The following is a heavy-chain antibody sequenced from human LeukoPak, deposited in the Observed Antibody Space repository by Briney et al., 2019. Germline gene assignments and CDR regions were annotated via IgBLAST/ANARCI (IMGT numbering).Heavy chain of an antibody. D-gene: IGHD6-6*01. CDR1: GGSFSGYY. CDR3: ASQSIAARPIVY. CDR2: INHSGST. V-gene: IGHV4-34*01. J-gene: IGHJ4*02. Sequence: PSETLSLTCAVYGGSFSGYYWSWIRQPPGKGLEWIGEINHSGSTNYNPSLKSRVTISVDTSKNQFSLKLSSVTAADTAVYYCASQSIAARPIVYWGQGTLVTVSS.